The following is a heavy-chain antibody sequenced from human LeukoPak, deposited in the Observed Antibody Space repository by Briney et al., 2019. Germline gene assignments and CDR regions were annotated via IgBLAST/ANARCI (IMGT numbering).Heavy chain of an antibody. CDR1: GGSISSYY. V-gene: IGHV4-59*01. CDR3: ARQGRDWFDP. Sequence: SETLSLTCTVSGGSISSYYWSWIRQPPGKGLEWIGYIYYSGSTNYNPSLKSRVTISVKTSKNQFSLKLSSVTAADTAVYYCARQGRDWFDPWGQGTLVTVSS. CDR2: IYYSGST. J-gene: IGHJ5*02.